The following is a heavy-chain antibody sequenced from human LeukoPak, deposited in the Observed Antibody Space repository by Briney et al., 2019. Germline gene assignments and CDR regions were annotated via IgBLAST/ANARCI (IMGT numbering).Heavy chain of an antibody. CDR3: ARAQGLLWFGELLPYDY. Sequence: PGRSLRLSCAASGFTFSSYGMHWVRQAPGKGLEWVAVIWYDGSNKYYADSVKGRFTISRDNSKNTLYLQMNSLRAEDTAVYYCARAQGLLWFGELLPYDYWGQGTLVTVYS. D-gene: IGHD3-10*01. CDR2: IWYDGSNK. V-gene: IGHV3-33*01. J-gene: IGHJ4*02. CDR1: GFTFSSYG.